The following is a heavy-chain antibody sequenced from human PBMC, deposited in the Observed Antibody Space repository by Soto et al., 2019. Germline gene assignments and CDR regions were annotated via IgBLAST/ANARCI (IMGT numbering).Heavy chain of an antibody. J-gene: IGHJ6*02. CDR2: ISGSGGST. D-gene: IGHD3-10*01. V-gene: IGHV3-23*01. CDR3: AKSVVYGSGRDRSRDV. CDR1: GFTFSSYA. Sequence: EVQLLESGGGLVQPGGSLRLSCAASGFTFSSYAMSWVRQAPGKGLEWVSAISGSGGSTYYADSVKGRFTISRDNSKNTLYLQMNSLRAEDTAVYYCAKSVVYGSGRDRSRDVWGQGTTVTVSS.